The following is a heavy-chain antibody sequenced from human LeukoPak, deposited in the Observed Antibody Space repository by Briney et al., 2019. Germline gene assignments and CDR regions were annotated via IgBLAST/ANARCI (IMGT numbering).Heavy chain of an antibody. D-gene: IGHD1-1*01. CDR2: INSDGSRT. CDR1: GITFSIHW. Sequence: GGSLRLSCAASGITFSIHWMHWVRQTPEKGLLWVSRINSDGSRTTYADSVKGRFTISRDNAKNTLYLQMNSLRAEDTAVYYCAREQLEPSSHPFDPWGQGTLVTVSS. CDR3: AREQLEPSSHPFDP. V-gene: IGHV3-74*03. J-gene: IGHJ5*02.